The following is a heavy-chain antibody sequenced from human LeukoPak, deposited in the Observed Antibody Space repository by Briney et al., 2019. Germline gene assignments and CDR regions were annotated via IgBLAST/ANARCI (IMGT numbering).Heavy chain of an antibody. J-gene: IGHJ2*01. V-gene: IGHV4-30-2*01. CDR3: ASAYCGGDCTPYWYFDL. CDR1: GGSINSGGYY. CDR2: MYQTGST. Sequence: PSETLSLTCTVSGGSINSGGYYWSWIRQPPGKGLEWIGYMYQTGSTYYNPSLKSRVTISVDRSKNQFSLKLSSVTAADTAVYYCASAYCGGDCTPYWYFDLWGRGTLVTVSS. D-gene: IGHD2-21*02.